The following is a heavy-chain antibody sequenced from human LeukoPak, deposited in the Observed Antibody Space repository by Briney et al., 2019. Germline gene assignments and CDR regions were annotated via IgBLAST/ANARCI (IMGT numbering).Heavy chain of an antibody. Sequence: GGSLRLSCEASGFSIEDFGMSWVRQPPGKGLEWVSGVTWNGGSTGYAASVEGRFTISRDNAKNSLYLQMNSLRAEDTALYYCAMKFSRDYYYMDVWGKGTTVTVSS. CDR1: GFSIEDFG. CDR2: VTWNGGST. V-gene: IGHV3-20*04. CDR3: AMKFSRDYYYMDV. J-gene: IGHJ6*03.